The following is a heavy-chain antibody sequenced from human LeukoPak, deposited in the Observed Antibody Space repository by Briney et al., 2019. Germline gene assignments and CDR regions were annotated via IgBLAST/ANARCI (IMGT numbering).Heavy chain of an antibody. CDR1: GFTFTSHC. Sequence: GGSLRLSCAASGFTFTSHCMHWVRQAPEKGLVGVAHINADGSGTYYADSVKGRFTISRDNAKNTLYLQMHSLRAEDTAVYDCVRGALGDYSYTSCTRGNWFDPWGQGTLVTVSS. V-gene: IGHV3-74*01. J-gene: IGHJ5*02. D-gene: IGHD2-2*01. CDR2: INADGSGT. CDR3: VRGALGDYSYTSCTRGNWFDP.